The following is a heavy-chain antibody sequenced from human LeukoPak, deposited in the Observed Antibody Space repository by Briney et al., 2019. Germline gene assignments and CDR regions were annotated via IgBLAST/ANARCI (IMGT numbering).Heavy chain of an antibody. J-gene: IGHJ4*02. Sequence: PGGSLRLPCAASRFTFSSYGMHWVRQTPGKGLEWVAFIRHDGSYQQYADSVKGRFTVSRDNSKDTVYLQMNRLRTEDTAVYYCAKNRDSSDYPRDFDYWGQGTLVTVSS. V-gene: IGHV3-30*02. D-gene: IGHD3-22*01. CDR2: IRHDGSYQ. CDR3: AKNRDSSDYPRDFDY. CDR1: RFTFSSYG.